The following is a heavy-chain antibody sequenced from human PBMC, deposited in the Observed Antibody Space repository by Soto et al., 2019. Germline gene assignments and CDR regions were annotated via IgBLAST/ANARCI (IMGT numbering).Heavy chain of an antibody. CDR3: ARDLTISSTDGPLDP. CDR2: IHYTGST. D-gene: IGHD1-1*01. J-gene: IGHJ5*02. CDR1: GGSMSRYY. V-gene: IGHV4-59*01. Sequence: PSETLSLTCTVSGGSMSRYYWTWIRQPPGKGLEWIGNIHYTGSTNYNPSLKSRVTILLGTSTSQFSLKVSSVTAADTAVYYCARDLTISSTDGPLDPSGHGTLGTV.